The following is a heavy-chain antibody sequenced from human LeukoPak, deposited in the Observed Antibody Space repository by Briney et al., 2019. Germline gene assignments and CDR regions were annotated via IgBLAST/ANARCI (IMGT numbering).Heavy chain of an antibody. CDR3: ARGWQLGGDLGDAFDI. J-gene: IGHJ3*02. Sequence: SVKVSCKTSGGTFSSYTITWVRQAPGQGLEWMGGIIPIFGITNYAQKFQGRVTITADESTSTAYMELSSLRSEDTAVYYCARGWQLGGDLGDAFDIWGQGTMVTVSS. CDR2: IIPIFGIT. D-gene: IGHD2-21*01. CDR1: GGTFSSYT. V-gene: IGHV1-69*13.